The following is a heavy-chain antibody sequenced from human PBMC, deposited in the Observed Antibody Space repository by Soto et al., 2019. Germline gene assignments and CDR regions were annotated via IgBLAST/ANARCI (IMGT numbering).Heavy chain of an antibody. J-gene: IGHJ6*03. CDR1: GYTFTGYY. D-gene: IGHD1-1*01. Sequence: QVQPVQSGAEVKKPGASVKVSCKASGYTFTGYYMHWVRQAPGQGLEWMGWINPNSGGTNYAQKFQGWVTMTRDTSISTAYMELSRLRSDDTAVYYCARVRGTYYYYYMDVWGKGTTVTVSS. CDR2: INPNSGGT. CDR3: ARVRGTYYYYYMDV. V-gene: IGHV1-2*04.